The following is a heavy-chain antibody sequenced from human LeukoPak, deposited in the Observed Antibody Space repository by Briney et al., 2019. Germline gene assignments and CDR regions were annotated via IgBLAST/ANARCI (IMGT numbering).Heavy chain of an antibody. CDR1: GYTLTELS. V-gene: IGHV1-24*01. D-gene: IGHD3-10*01. CDR2: FDPEDGET. J-gene: IGHJ4*02. Sequence: ASVKVSCKVSGYTLTELSMHWVRQAPGKGLEWMGGFDPEDGETIYAQKFQGRVTMTRDTSISTAYMELSRLRSDDTAVYYCARSYGSGSYYNAPSGYWGQGTLVTVSS. CDR3: ARSYGSGSYYNAPSGY.